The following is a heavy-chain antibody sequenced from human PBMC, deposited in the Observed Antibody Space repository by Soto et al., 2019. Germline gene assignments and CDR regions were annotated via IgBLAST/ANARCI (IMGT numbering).Heavy chain of an antibody. J-gene: IGHJ6*02. V-gene: IGHV1-18*01. CDR3: ARDKGQGGTDFWSGYYRPYYYYYGMDV. D-gene: IGHD3-3*01. CDR1: GYTFTSYG. Sequence: ASVKVSCKASGYTFTSYGISWVRQAPGQGLEWMGWISAYNGNTNYAQKLQGRVTMTTDTSTSTACMELGSLRSDDTAVYYCARDKGQGGTDFWSGYYRPYYYYYGMDVWGQGTTVTVSS. CDR2: ISAYNGNT.